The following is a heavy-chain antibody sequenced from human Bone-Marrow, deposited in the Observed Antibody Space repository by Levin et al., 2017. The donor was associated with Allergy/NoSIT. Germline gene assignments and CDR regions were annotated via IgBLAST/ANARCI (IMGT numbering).Heavy chain of an antibody. V-gene: IGHV4-39*01. Sequence: SETLSLTCTVSGGSISSSSYYWGWIRQPPGKGLEWIGSIYYSGSTYYNPSLKSRVTISVDTSKNQFSLKLSSVTAADTAVYYCASPSIAAHNYDYYGMDVWGQGTTVTVSS. CDR1: GGSISSSSYY. D-gene: IGHD6-6*01. CDR3: ASPSIAAHNYDYYGMDV. J-gene: IGHJ6*02. CDR2: IYYSGST.